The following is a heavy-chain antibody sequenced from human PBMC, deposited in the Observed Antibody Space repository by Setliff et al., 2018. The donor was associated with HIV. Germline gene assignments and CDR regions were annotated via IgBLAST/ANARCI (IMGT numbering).Heavy chain of an antibody. CDR3: AREGVSLWFGELPSSHYMDV. V-gene: IGHV1-46*01. CDR2: INPTSGNT. CDR1: GYTFPSFY. D-gene: IGHD3-10*01. Sequence: GASVKVSCKASGYTFPSFYVHWVRQAPGQGLEWMGIINPTSGNTTYAQNFQGRVTLTRDTSTSTVYMELSRLKSEDTAVYYCAREGVSLWFGELPSSHYMDVWGKGTTVTVSS. J-gene: IGHJ6*03.